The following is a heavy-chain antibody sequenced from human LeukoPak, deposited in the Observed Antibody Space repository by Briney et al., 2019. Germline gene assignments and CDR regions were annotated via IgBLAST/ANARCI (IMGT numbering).Heavy chain of an antibody. V-gene: IGHV4-39*07. J-gene: IGHJ4*02. CDR1: GGSVSSSSYY. Sequence: PSETLSLTCTVSGGSVSSSSYYWGWIHQPPGKGLEWIGSIYYSGSTYYNPSLKSRVTISVDTSKNQFSLKLSSVTAADTAVYYCARGSCSGGSCYLRHGPFDYWGQGTLVTVSS. CDR2: IYYSGST. D-gene: IGHD2-15*01. CDR3: ARGSCSGGSCYLRHGPFDY.